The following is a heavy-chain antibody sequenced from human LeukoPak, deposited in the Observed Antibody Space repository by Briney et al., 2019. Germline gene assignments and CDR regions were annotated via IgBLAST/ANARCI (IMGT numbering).Heavy chain of an antibody. J-gene: IGHJ4*02. CDR2: INHSGST. Sequence: SETLSLTCAVYGGSFSGYYWSWIRQPPGKGLEWIGEINHSGSTNYNPSLKSRVTISVDTSKNQFSLKLSSVTAADTAVYYCARGSNYYGSSGYYGFWGQGTLVTVSS. CDR1: GGSFSGYY. V-gene: IGHV4-34*01. CDR3: ARGSNYYGSSGYYGF. D-gene: IGHD3-22*01.